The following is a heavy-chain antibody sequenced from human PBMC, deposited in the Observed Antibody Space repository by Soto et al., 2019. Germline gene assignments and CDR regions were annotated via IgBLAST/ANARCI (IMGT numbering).Heavy chain of an antibody. J-gene: IGHJ4*02. V-gene: IGHV1-8*01. D-gene: IGHD6-25*01. Sequence: ASVKVSCKASGYTFTTYDISWVRQATGQGLEWMGWMNPYNGNTGYAQKFQGRVTVTRNTSISTVYMELSGLRPDDTAVYYCARRKERSGPHYFDYWGQGSQVTVSS. CDR1: GYTFTTYD. CDR3: ARRKERSGPHYFDY. CDR2: MNPYNGNT.